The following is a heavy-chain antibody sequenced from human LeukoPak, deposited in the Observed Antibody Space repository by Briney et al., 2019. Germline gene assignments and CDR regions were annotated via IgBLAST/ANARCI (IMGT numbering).Heavy chain of an antibody. CDR1: GFTVSSNY. V-gene: IGHV3-53*01. D-gene: IGHD6-13*01. J-gene: IGHJ4*02. Sequence: PGGSLRLSCAASGFTVSSNYMSWVRQAPGKGLEWVSVIYSGGSTYYADSVKGRFTISRDNSKNTLYPQMNSLRAEDTAVYYCARGYSSSWFSYYFDYWGQGTLVTVSS. CDR3: ARGYSSSWFSYYFDY. CDR2: IYSGGST.